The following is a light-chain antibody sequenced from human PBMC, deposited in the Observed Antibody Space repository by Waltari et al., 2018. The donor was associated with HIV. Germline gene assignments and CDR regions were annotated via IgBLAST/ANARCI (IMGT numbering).Light chain of an antibody. CDR1: RSNTGSND. CDR3: AVWDDNVNGL. V-gene: IGLV1-44*01. J-gene: IGLJ2*01. CDR2: SNN. Sequence: QSVLLQPPSVSGTPGRRVPIPCSGTRSNTGSNDYTWYQQLPGTAPKLLIYSNNRRPSGVPGRFSGSKSGTSASLAISGLQSEDEGDYYCAVWDDNVNGLFGGGTKVTV.